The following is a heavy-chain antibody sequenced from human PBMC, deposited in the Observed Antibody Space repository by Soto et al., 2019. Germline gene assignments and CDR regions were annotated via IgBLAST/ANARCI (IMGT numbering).Heavy chain of an antibody. V-gene: IGHV3-15*01. D-gene: IGHD6-13*01. CDR3: TALPYSRLGTYYYYYYMDV. Sequence: GGSLRLSCAASGFTFSNAWMSWVRQAPGKGLEWVGRIKSKTDGGTTDYAAPVKGRFTISRDDSKNTLYLQMNSLKTEDTAVYYCTALPYSRLGTYYYYYYMDVWGKGTTVTVSS. CDR2: IKSKTDGGTT. J-gene: IGHJ6*03. CDR1: GFTFSNAW.